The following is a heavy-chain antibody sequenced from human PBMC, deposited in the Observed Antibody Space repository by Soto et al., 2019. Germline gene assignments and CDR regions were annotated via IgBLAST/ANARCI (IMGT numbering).Heavy chain of an antibody. Sequence: SETLSLTCTVSGGSISSSSYYWGWIRQPPGKGLEWIGSIYYSGSTYYNPSLKSRVTISVDTSKNQFSLKLSSVTAADTAEYYCVRDLWANWKPQMALDIWGQGKMVTVSS. D-gene: IGHD1-20*01. J-gene: IGHJ3*02. CDR3: VRDLWANWKPQMALDI. CDR2: IYYSGST. V-gene: IGHV4-39*02. CDR1: GGSISSSSYY.